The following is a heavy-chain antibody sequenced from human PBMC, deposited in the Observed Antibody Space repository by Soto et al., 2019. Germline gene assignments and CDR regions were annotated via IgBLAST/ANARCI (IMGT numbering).Heavy chain of an antibody. CDR3: ARAIVGPTTTGWLDP. D-gene: IGHD1-26*01. CDR2: IIPIFGTA. CDR1: GGTFSRYA. J-gene: IGHJ5*02. Sequence: QVQLVQSGAEVKKPGSSVKVSCKGSGGTFSRYAISWVRQAPGQGLEWMGGIIPIFGTANYAQKFQGRVTITADESTSTAYMELSSLRFEDTAVYYCARAIVGPTTTGWLDPWGQGTLVTVSS. V-gene: IGHV1-69*01.